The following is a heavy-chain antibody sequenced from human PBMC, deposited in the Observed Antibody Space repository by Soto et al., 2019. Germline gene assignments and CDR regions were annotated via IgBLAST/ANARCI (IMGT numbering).Heavy chain of an antibody. D-gene: IGHD2-21*02. CDR3: ATVTVIPNVCFAP. Sequence: TISRSASGHGFMSSLNCLVCTMPGKGLEWMGIIYPGDSDTRYSPSFQGQVTISADKSISTAYLQWSSLEASDTAMYYCATVTVIPNVCFAPGGQRT. V-gene: IGHV5-51*01. J-gene: IGHJ5*02. CDR2: IYPGDSDT. CDR1: GHGFMSSL.